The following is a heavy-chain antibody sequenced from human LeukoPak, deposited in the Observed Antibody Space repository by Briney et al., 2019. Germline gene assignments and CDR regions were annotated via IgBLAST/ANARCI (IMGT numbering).Heavy chain of an antibody. J-gene: IGHJ4*02. CDR3: ARGAWTAYYFDY. V-gene: IGHV3-30*03. D-gene: IGHD3/OR15-3a*01. CDR1: GFTFSNYG. Sequence: GRSLRLSCAASGFTFSNYGIHWVRQAPGKGLEWVAVISYDATNKYYRDSVKGRFTISRDNSKNTLYLQMNSLRAEDTAVYYCARGAWTAYYFDYWGQGTLVTVSS. CDR2: ISYDATNK.